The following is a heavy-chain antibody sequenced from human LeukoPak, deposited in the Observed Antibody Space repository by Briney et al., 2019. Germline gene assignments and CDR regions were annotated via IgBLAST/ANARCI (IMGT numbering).Heavy chain of an antibody. J-gene: IGHJ4*02. D-gene: IGHD6-13*01. V-gene: IGHV3-21*01. CDR3: ARFFSGSSSWYIPFDY. CDR1: GYTFSSYY. Sequence: GGSLTLSCAASGYTFSSYYMNWVRQAPGKGLEWVSSISSSSSYIYYADSVKGRFTISRDNAKNSLYLQMNSLRAEDTAVYYCARFFSGSSSWYIPFDYWGQGTLVTVSS. CDR2: ISSSSSYI.